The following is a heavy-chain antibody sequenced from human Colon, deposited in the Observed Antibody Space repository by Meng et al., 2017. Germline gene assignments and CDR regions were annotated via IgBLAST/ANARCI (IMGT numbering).Heavy chain of an antibody. CDR2: VDYYWNI. V-gene: IGHV4-61*01. CDR1: GGSVSSGSHY. CDR3: AVGPWELDY. J-gene: IGHJ4*02. D-gene: IGHD1-26*01. Sequence: VQLAGLGPGLVRPSENLSLTCNVSGGSVSSGSHYWSWIRQPPGKGLEFIAYVDYYWNINYNPSLNSRATVSIDTSKTQFSLKVTSVTAADTAVYYCAVGPWELDYWGQGILVTVSS.